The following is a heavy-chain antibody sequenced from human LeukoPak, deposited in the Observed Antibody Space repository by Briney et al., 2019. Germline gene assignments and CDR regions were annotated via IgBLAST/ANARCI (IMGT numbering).Heavy chain of an antibody. CDR2: ISYDGSNK. Sequence: GSSLRLSCAASGFTFNSYAIHWVRQAPGKGLEWVAVISYDGSNKYYAESVKGRFTISRDNSKNTLYLQLNSLRPDDTAVYYCARDQLAYSGYDTLFDYWGQGTLVTVSS. CDR1: GFTFNSYA. J-gene: IGHJ4*02. V-gene: IGHV3-30*04. CDR3: ARDQLAYSGYDTLFDY. D-gene: IGHD5-12*01.